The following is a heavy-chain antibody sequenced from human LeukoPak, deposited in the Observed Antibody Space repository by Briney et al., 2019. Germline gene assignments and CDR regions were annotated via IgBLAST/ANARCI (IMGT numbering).Heavy chain of an antibody. D-gene: IGHD3-3*01. J-gene: IGHJ4*02. CDR3: AKDRLRTGYGFSFDY. V-gene: IGHV3-48*03. CDR1: GFTFSSYE. Sequence: GGSLRLSCAASGFTFSSYEMNWVRQAPGKGLEWVSHIDSSGRTIYYADSVKARFTISRDNAKNTLYLQMNSLRAEDTAVYYCAKDRLRTGYGFSFDYWGQGTLVTVSS. CDR2: IDSSGRTI.